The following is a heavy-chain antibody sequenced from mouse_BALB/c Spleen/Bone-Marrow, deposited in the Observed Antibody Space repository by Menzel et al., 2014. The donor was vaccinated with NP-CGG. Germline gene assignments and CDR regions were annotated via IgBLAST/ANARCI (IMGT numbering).Heavy chain of an antibody. V-gene: IGHV1-12*01. Sequence: LQQSGAELVKPGASVKMSCKASGYTFTSYNLHWVKQTPGQGLEWIGAIYPGSGDTSYNQNFKGRATLTTDKSSSTAYMQLSSLTSEDSAVYYCARGLYDGSYWYFDVWGAGTTVAVSS. D-gene: IGHD2-3*01. CDR1: GYTFTSYN. CDR3: ARGLYDGSYWYFDV. J-gene: IGHJ1*01. CDR2: IYPGSGDT.